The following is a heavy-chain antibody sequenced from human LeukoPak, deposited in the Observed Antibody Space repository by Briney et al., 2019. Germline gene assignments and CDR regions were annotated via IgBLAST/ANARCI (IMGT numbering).Heavy chain of an antibody. D-gene: IGHD3-22*01. Sequence: GASVKVSCKASGYTFISYAMHWVRQAPGQRLEWMGWINAGNGNTKYSQKFQGRVTITRDTSASTAYMELSSLRSEDTAVYYCASGYDSSGYYYVGFDYWGQETLVTVSS. CDR2: INAGNGNT. J-gene: IGHJ4*02. CDR1: GYTFISYA. CDR3: ASGYDSSGYYYVGFDY. V-gene: IGHV1-3*01.